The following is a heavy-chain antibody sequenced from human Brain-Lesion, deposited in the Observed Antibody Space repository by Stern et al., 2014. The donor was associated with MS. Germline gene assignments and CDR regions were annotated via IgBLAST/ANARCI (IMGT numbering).Heavy chain of an antibody. CDR2: FYPEDGET. CDR1: GYTLTELS. V-gene: IGHV1-24*01. D-gene: IGHD1-26*01. Sequence: VQLLVSGAAGKKPGASVKVSCKVSGYTLTELSMHWVRQAPRNGLEWMGGFYPEDGETIYAQKFQGRVTMTEDTSTDTAYMELSSLRSEDTAVYYCATLSPGAGGNYYRHFDYWGQGTLVTVSS. J-gene: IGHJ4*02. CDR3: ATLSPGAGGNYYRHFDY.